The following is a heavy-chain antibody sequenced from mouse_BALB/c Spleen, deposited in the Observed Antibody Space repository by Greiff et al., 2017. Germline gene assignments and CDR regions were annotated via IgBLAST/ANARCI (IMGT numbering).Heavy chain of an antibody. CDR3: ARDAVTTVVASFDD. CDR1: GYTFTSYY. Sequence: VKLQESGPELVKPGASVRISCKASGYTFTSYYIHWVKQRPGQGLEWIGWLYPGNVNTKYNEKFKGKATLTADKSSSTAYMQLSSLTSEDSAVYFCARDAVTTVVASFDDWGQGTTLTVSS. V-gene: IGHV1S56*01. J-gene: IGHJ2*01. CDR2: LYPGNVNT. D-gene: IGHD1-1*01.